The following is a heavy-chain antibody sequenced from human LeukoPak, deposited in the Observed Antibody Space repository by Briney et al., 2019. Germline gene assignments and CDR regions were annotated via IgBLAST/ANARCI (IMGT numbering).Heavy chain of an antibody. CDR3: AREYYDFWSGYINYFDY. CDR1: GFTFSSYG. J-gene: IGHJ4*02. V-gene: IGHV3-30*02. Sequence: PGGSLRLSCAASGFTFSSYGMHWVRQAPGKGLEWVAFIRYDGSNKYYADSVKGRFTISRDNSKNTLYLRMNSLRAEDTAVYYCAREYYDFWSGYINYFDYWGQGTLVTVSS. CDR2: IRYDGSNK. D-gene: IGHD3-3*01.